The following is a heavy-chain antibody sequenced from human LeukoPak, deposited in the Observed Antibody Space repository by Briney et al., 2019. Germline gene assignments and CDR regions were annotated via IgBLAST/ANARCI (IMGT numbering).Heavy chain of an antibody. V-gene: IGHV3-23*01. Sequence: GGSLRLSCVASGFTFKNYAMAWVRQAPGKGLEWVSFISGNGDSTFYADSVKGRFTISRDNSKTTLYLQMNTLRAADTAIYFCAKDGGSDSGSFRHWGQGTLVTVSS. J-gene: IGHJ4*02. D-gene: IGHD3-10*01. CDR3: AKDGGSDSGSFRH. CDR2: ISGNGDST. CDR1: GFTFKNYA.